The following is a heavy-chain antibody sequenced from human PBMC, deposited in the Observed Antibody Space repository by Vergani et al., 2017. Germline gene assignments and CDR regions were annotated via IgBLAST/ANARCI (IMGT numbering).Heavy chain of an antibody. V-gene: IGHV4-4*02. CDR3: ASNPRLGGDVVDS. D-gene: IGHD3-16*01. CDR2: IHRSRSS. Sequence: QVQLQQWGPGLVTPSGTLSLTCAVYGGSISSDNWWNWVRQAPGKGLQWIGEIHRSRSSNYNPSLRRRVTISLDKSNNQFPLKLTSVTAADTAVYFCASNPRLGGDVVDSWGQGTLVTVSS. J-gene: IGHJ4*02. CDR1: GGSISSDNW.